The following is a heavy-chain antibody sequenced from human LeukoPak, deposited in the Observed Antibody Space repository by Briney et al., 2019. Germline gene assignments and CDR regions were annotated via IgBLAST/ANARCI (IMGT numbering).Heavy chain of an antibody. CDR1: GYTFTGYY. V-gene: IGHV1-2*02. D-gene: IGHD2-15*01. J-gene: IGHJ4*02. CDR3: ATTYPYCSGGSCYSSTFDY. Sequence: ASVKVSCKASGYTFTGYYMHWVRQAPGQGLEWMGWINPNSGCTNYAQKFQGRVTMTRDTSISTAYMELSRLRSDDTAVYYCATTYPYCSGGSCYSSTFDYWGQGTLVTVSS. CDR2: INPNSGCT.